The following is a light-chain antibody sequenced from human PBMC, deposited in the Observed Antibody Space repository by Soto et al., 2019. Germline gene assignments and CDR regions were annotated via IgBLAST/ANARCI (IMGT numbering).Light chain of an antibody. CDR2: AAS. J-gene: IGKJ5*01. CDR3: QQLNSDPIT. V-gene: IGKV1-9*01. Sequence: IHMTQSPATLSSSVGDRVTITCRASHGISSYLAWYQQKPGKAPKLLIYAASTLQSGVPSRFSGSGSGTEFTLTISRLQPEDFATYYCQQLNSDPITFGQGTRLE. CDR1: HGISSY.